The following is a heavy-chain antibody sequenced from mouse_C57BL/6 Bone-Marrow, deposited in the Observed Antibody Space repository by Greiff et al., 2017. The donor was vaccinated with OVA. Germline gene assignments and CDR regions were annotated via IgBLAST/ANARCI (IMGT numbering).Heavy chain of an antibody. CDR1: GFTFTDYY. V-gene: IGHV7-3*01. CDR2: IRNKANGYTT. J-gene: IGHJ1*03. Sequence: EVKLVESGGGLVQPGGSLSLSCAASGFTFTDYYMSWVRQPPGKALEWLGFIRNKANGYTTEYSASVKGRFTISRDNSQSILYLQMNALRAEDSATYYCARSSPYYGRSNWYVDVWGTGTTVTVSS. CDR3: ARSSPYYGRSNWYVDV. D-gene: IGHD1-1*01.